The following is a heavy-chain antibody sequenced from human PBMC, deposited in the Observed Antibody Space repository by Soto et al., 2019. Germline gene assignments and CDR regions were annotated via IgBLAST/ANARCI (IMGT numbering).Heavy chain of an antibody. D-gene: IGHD2-8*02. CDR3: ARDKITGLFDY. V-gene: IGHV4-4*02. CDR1: GGSISSTNW. CDR2: IDHSGST. Sequence: PSETLSLTCAVSGGSISSTNWWNWVRQPPGKGLEWIGEIDHSGSTNYNPSLKSRVTTSVDTSKNQFSLKLTSVTAADTAVYYCARDKITGLFDYWGQGTLVTVS. J-gene: IGHJ4*02.